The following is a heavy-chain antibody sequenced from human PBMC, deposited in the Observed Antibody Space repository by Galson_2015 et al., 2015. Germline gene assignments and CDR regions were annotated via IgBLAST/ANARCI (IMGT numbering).Heavy chain of an antibody. CDR3: ARVLVYYYDSGGYYYGLYAFDI. D-gene: IGHD3-22*01. J-gene: IGHJ3*02. Sequence: SLRLSCAASGFTFSDYYMSWIRQAPGKGLEWVSYISSSGSPIYYADSVKGRFTISRDNAKNSLYLQMNSLRAEDTAVYYCARVLVYYYDSGGYYYGLYAFDIWGQGTMVTVSS. CDR2: ISSSGSPI. CDR1: GFTFSDYY. V-gene: IGHV3-11*01.